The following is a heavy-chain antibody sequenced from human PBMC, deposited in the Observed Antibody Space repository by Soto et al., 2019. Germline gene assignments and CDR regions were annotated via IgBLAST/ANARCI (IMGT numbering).Heavy chain of an antibody. CDR2: ISGSDGKT. V-gene: IGHV3-23*01. J-gene: IGHJ4*02. Sequence: PGGSLRLSCTTSGFSFASFAMTWVRQAPGKGLEWVATISGSDGKTYYADSGKGRFSISRDTSRNTLYLQMNSLRADDTAIYYCAKWSYLDYWGQGTRVTVSS. D-gene: IGHD3-3*01. CDR1: GFSFASFA. CDR3: AKWSYLDY.